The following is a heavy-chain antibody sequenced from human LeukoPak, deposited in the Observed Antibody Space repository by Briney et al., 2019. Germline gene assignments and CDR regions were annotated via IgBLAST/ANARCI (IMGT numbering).Heavy chain of an antibody. J-gene: IGHJ4*02. CDR3: AREPGIAVAGPPDY. V-gene: IGHV3-21*01. Sequence: GGSLRLSCVASGFTFSSYSMNWVRQAPGTGLEWASSITSSSTYIYYADSVKGRFTISRDNAKNSLYLQMNSLRAEDTAVYYCAREPGIAVAGPPDYWGQGTLVTVSS. D-gene: IGHD6-19*01. CDR2: ITSSSTYI. CDR1: GFTFSSYS.